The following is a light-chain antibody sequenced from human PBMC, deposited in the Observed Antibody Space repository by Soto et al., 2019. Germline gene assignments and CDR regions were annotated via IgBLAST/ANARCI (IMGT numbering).Light chain of an antibody. CDR2: DAS. J-gene: IGKJ4*01. CDR3: QQRSNWPLT. V-gene: IGKV3-11*01. Sequence: EIVLTQSPATLSLSPGEIATLSCRASQSVSSYLAWYQQKPGQAPRLLIYDASNRATGIPARFGGSGSGTDFTLTISSLEPEDFAVYYCQQRSNWPLTFGGGTKVDIK. CDR1: QSVSSY.